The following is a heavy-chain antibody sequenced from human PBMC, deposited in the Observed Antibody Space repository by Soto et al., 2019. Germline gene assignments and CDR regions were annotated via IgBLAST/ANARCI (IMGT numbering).Heavy chain of an antibody. Sequence: GGSLRLSCAASGLTFSSYAMSWVRQAPGKGLEWVSAISGSGGSTYYADSVKGRFTISRDNSKNTLYLQMNSLRAEDTAVYYCAKSPGSGYYPGDYDYWGQGTLVTVSS. V-gene: IGHV3-23*01. CDR1: GLTFSSYA. J-gene: IGHJ4*02. D-gene: IGHD3-3*01. CDR2: ISGSGGST. CDR3: AKSPGSGYYPGDYDY.